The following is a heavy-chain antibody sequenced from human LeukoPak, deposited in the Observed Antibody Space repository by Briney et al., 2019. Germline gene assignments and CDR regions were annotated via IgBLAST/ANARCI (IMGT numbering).Heavy chain of an antibody. CDR1: GYTFTSYA. J-gene: IGHJ4*02. Sequence: GASVKVSCKASGYTFTSYAMHWVRQAPGQGLEWMGIINPSGGSTSYAQKFQGRVTTTRDTSTSTVYMELSSLRSEDTAVYYCARAYSSRREPKRGFDYWGQGTLVTVSS. CDR2: INPSGGST. V-gene: IGHV1-46*01. D-gene: IGHD6-13*01. CDR3: ARAYSSRREPKRGFDY.